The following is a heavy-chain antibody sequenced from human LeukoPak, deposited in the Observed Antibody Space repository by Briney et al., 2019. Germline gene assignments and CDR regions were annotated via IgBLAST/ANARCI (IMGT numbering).Heavy chain of an antibody. J-gene: IGHJ4*02. CDR3: ARRGWLYYFDY. Sequence: SETLSLTCAVYGGSFSGYYWSWIRQPRGKGLEWIGEINHSGSTNYNPSLKSRVTISVDTSKNQFSLKLSSVTAADTAVYYCARRGWLYYFDYWGQGTLVTVSS. D-gene: IGHD6-19*01. V-gene: IGHV4-34*01. CDR2: INHSGST. CDR1: GGSFSGYY.